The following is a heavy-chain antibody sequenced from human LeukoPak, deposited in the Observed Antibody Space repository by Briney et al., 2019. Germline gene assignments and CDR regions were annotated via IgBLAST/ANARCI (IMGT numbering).Heavy chain of an antibody. CDR1: GGTFSSHA. Sequence: SSVKVSCKASGGTFSSHAISWARQAPGQGLEWMGGIIPIFGTANYAQKFQGRVTITADESTSTAYMELSSLRSEDTAVYYCARDVTLIAAAGTIYYFDYWGQGTLVTVSS. V-gene: IGHV1-69*01. D-gene: IGHD6-13*01. J-gene: IGHJ4*02. CDR3: ARDVTLIAAAGTIYYFDY. CDR2: IIPIFGTA.